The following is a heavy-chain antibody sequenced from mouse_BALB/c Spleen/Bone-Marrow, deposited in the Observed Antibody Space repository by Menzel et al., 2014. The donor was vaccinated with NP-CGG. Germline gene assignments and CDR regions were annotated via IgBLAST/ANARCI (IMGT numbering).Heavy chain of an antibody. CDR2: INPNNGGT. D-gene: IGHD2-14*01. CDR1: GYTFTDYK. J-gene: IGHJ4*01. V-gene: IGHV1-18*01. CDR3: GREVRRYYAMDC. Sequence: FHVQQSGPVLAKPGASEKIPCKASGYTFTDYKMDCVQQSHGKSLEWIGDINPNNGGTIYNQKIKGKATLTVDKSSSPAFMERRSLTSEDTAVYYCGREVRRYYAMDCWGQGTSVTGSS.